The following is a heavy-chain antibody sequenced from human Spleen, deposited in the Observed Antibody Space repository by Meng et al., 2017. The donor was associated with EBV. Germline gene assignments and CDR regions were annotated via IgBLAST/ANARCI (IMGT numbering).Heavy chain of an antibody. CDR2: TNEDGRIT. J-gene: IGHJ4*02. CDR1: GFSFSRYW. Sequence: EVQVVESGGILVQPGGSLRLSCAASGFSFSRYWMHWVRQVPGKGLVWVSRTNEDGRITNYADSVKGRFTISRDNTKNTLYLQMNSLRAEDTAVYFCSRDLVGSDDDWGQGTLVTVSS. CDR3: SRDLVGSDDD. V-gene: IGHV3-74*01. D-gene: IGHD6-25*01.